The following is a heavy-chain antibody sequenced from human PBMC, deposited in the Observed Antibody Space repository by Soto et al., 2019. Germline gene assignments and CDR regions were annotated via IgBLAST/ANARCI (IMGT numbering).Heavy chain of an antibody. V-gene: IGHV1-24*01. J-gene: IGHJ5*02. CDR3: ATLWFGELYNWFDP. CDR1: GYTLTELS. Sequence: ASVKVSCKVSGYTLTELSMHWVRQAPGKGLEWMGGFDPEDGETIYAQKFQGRVTMTEDTSTDTAYMELSSLRSEDTAVYYCATLWFGELYNWFDPWGQGTLVTVSS. CDR2: FDPEDGET. D-gene: IGHD3-10*01.